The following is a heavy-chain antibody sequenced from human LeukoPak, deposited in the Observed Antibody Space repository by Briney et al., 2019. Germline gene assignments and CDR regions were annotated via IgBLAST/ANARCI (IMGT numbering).Heavy chain of an antibody. Sequence: GGSLRLSCAASGFSFSSSGMHWVRQAPGKGLEWVAVIWYDGSNEYYADSVKGRFTISRDNSKNTLHLQMNSLRVEDTSVYYCARGGARDIWYFAYWGQGIRVTVSS. D-gene: IGHD2-21*01. V-gene: IGHV3-33*01. CDR1: GFSFSSSG. CDR3: ARGGARDIWYFAY. J-gene: IGHJ4*02. CDR2: IWYDGSNE.